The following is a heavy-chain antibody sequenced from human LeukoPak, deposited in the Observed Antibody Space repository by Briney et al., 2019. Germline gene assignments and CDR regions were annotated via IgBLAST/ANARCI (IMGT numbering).Heavy chain of an antibody. D-gene: IGHD4-11*01. CDR2: INPNSGGT. V-gene: IGHV1-2*02. Sequence: GASVKVSCKASGYTFTGCYMHWVRQAPGQGLEWMGWINPNSGGTNYAQKFQGRVTMTRDTSISTAYMELSRLRSDDTAVYYCARVARHDYTYYPGGNYFDYWGQGTLVTVSS. CDR3: ARVARHDYTYYPGGNYFDY. CDR1: GYTFTGCY. J-gene: IGHJ4*02.